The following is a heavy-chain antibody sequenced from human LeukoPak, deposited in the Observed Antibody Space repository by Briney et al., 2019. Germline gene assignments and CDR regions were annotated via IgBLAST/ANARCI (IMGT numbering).Heavy chain of an antibody. CDR2: ISASGRTT. V-gene: IGHV3-23*01. D-gene: IGHD3-10*01. CDR1: GFPFRNYS. CDR3: AKDDAGFGEDFDS. J-gene: IGHJ4*02. Sequence: PGGSLRLSCTTSGFPFRNYSMNWVRQAPGRGLQWVSAISASGRTTKYADPVKGRFTISRDNSRNTLYLHIDSLRPDDTALYFCAKDDAGFGEDFDSWGQRTLVIVSS.